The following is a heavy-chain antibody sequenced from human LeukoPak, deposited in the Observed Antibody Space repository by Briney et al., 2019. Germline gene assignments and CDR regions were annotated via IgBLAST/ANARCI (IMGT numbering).Heavy chain of an antibody. D-gene: IGHD5-12*01. V-gene: IGHV3-15*01. CDR2: NIRKTNGGAI. CDR1: GFTFSNAW. J-gene: IGHJ4*02. Sequence: GGSLSLPCAASGFTFSNAWMNWVRDAREKAREWVGHNIRKTNGGAIEYDAAEKGRLTISRDESKNTQYLQMNSLKTEDTAVYYCTRASGYAQFGYWGQGTLVTVFS. CDR3: TRASGYAQFGY.